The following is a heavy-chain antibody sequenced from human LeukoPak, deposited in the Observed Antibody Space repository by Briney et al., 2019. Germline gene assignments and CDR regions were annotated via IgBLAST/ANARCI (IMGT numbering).Heavy chain of an antibody. J-gene: IGHJ5*02. CDR1: GYTFTGYY. CDR2: INPNSGGT. CDR3: ARDRSDIVVVVAPPGWFDP. V-gene: IGHV1-2*02. Sequence: ASVKVSCKASGYTFTGYYMHWVRQAPGQGLEWMGWINPNSGGTNYAQKFQGRVTMTRDTSISTAYMELSRLRSDDTAVYYCARDRSDIVVVVAPPGWFDPWGQGTLVTVSS. D-gene: IGHD2-15*01.